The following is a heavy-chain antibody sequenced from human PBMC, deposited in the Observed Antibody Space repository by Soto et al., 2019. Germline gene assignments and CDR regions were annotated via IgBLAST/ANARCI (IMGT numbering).Heavy chain of an antibody. V-gene: IGHV4-59*08. Sequence: QVQLQESGPGLVKPSETLSLSCSVSGDSISAYFWSWIRQPPGKGLEWIGYMYSSGSTNYNPSLKSRVTMSGDRSKNPFSLNLIAVTAADTAVYYWARKSGNWNYIDYWGQGTLVTFSS. CDR1: GDSISAYF. CDR3: ARKSGNWNYIDY. D-gene: IGHD1-1*01. CDR2: MYSSGST. J-gene: IGHJ4*02.